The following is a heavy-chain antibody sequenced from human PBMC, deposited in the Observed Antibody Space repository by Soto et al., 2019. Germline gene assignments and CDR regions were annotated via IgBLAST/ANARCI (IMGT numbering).Heavy chain of an antibody. D-gene: IGHD6-13*01. V-gene: IGHV4-61*01. CDR2: IYYSGST. Sequence: SETLSLTCTVSGGSVSSGSYYWSWIPQPPGKGLEGIGYIYYSGSTNYNPSLKSRVTISVDTSKNQFSLKLSSVTAADTAVYYCARGGQPLPFGKPQIPRRRNWFDPWGQGTLVTVYS. CDR1: GGSVSSGSYY. CDR3: ARGGQPLPFGKPQIPRRRNWFDP. J-gene: IGHJ5*02.